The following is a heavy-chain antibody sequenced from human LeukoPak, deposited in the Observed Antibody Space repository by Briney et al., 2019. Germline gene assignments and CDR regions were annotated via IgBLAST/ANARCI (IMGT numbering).Heavy chain of an antibody. Sequence: GGTLRLSCAASGFTVSSNYMSWVRQAPGEGLEWVSVIYSGGSTYYADSVKGRFTISRDNSKNTLYLQMNSLRAEDTAVYYCAGAGATDAFDIWGQGTMVTVSS. J-gene: IGHJ3*02. CDR3: AGAGATDAFDI. CDR1: GFTVSSNY. D-gene: IGHD3-10*01. V-gene: IGHV3-66*01. CDR2: IYSGGST.